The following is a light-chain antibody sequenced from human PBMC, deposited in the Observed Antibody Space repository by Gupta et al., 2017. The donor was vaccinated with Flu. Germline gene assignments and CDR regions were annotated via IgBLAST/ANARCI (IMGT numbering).Light chain of an antibody. CDR1: RSNIVGGYD. V-gene: IGLV1-40*01. CDR2: ANN. Sequence: SSTESRSNIVGGYDAHCYQQQPGTAPTLLIYANNNRPSGVLDRFSGSNSGNTASLAITGAQAEDEADYYCQSHDSSQSDLWVFGGGTKLTVL. CDR3: QSHDSSQSDLWV. J-gene: IGLJ3*02.